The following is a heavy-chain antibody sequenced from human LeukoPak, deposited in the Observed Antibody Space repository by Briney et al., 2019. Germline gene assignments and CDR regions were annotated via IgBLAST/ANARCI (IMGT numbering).Heavy chain of an antibody. CDR1: GFTFSTYG. D-gene: IGHD2-8*02. CDR3: ARVGCTGGSSLPYHYYGMDV. J-gene: IGHJ6*02. V-gene: IGHV3-33*01. CDR2: IWYEGSNK. Sequence: GGSLRLSCAASGFTFSTYGMNWVRQAPGKGLEWVAIIWYEGSNKYYADSVKGRFTISRDNPKNTLYLQMNSLRAEDTAVYDCARVGCTGGSSLPYHYYGMDVWGQGTTVTVSS.